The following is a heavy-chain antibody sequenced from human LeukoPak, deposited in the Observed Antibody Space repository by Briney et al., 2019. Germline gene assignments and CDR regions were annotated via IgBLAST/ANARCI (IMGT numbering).Heavy chain of an antibody. Sequence: SETLSLTCTVSGGSISDYYWSWIRQPAGKGLEWIGRISTSGSTDYDSSLRSRVTISVDKSQNQFSLNLSSVTAADTAVYYCARGRVCSNGVCPYYYYYYMDVWGKGTTVTVSS. CDR1: GGSISDYY. J-gene: IGHJ6*03. V-gene: IGHV4-4*07. CDR3: ARGRVCSNGVCPYYYYYYMDV. D-gene: IGHD2-8*01. CDR2: ISTSGST.